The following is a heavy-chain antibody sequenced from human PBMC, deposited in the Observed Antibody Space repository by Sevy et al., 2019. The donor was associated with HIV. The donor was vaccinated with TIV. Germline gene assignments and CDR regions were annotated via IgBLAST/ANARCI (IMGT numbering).Heavy chain of an antibody. J-gene: IGHJ4*02. CDR1: GASISSTGYY. CDR3: AGPSLTYNSGWTYFDF. Sequence: SETLSLTCTVSGASISSTGYYWGWIRQPPGKGLEWIASIRYSGSTFYNLSLKSRVTISADTSKNQFSLKLNSVTAADTAIYYCAGPSLTYNSGWTYFDFWGQGTVVTVSS. D-gene: IGHD6-19*01. V-gene: IGHV4-39*01. CDR2: IRYSGST.